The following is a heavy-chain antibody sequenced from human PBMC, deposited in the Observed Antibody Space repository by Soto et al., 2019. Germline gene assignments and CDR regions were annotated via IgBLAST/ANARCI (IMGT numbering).Heavy chain of an antibody. J-gene: IGHJ4*02. V-gene: IGHV4-34*10. CDR1: GGSFSGFH. CDR3: ARAPVGLDTISYFDY. Sequence: PSETLSLTCAVYGGSFSGFHWAWLRRPPGKGLEWIGYIYNGGSTYYRPSLESRMHMSLDATRNHYSLRLTSVTAADTAVYFCARAPVGLDTISYFDYWGQGKLVTVSS. D-gene: IGHD3-3*01. CDR2: IYNGGST.